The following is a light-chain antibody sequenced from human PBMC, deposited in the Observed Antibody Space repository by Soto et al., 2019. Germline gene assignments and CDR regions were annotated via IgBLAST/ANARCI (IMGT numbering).Light chain of an antibody. CDR2: GVS. CDR1: SSDVGGYYY. J-gene: IGLJ3*02. CDR3: SSYRSSNSWV. V-gene: IGLV2-14*01. Sequence: QSALTQPASVSGSPGQSITISCTGTSSDVGGYYYVSWYQHHPGKSPKLMIYGVSSRPSGVSNRFSGSKSGNTASLTISGLQTEDEADYYCSSYRSSNSWVFGGGTQLTVL.